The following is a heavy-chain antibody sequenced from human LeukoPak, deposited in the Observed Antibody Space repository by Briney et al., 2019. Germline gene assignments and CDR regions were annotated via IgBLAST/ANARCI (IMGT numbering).Heavy chain of an antibody. J-gene: IGHJ4*02. D-gene: IGHD3-9*01. Sequence: GASVKVSCKASGYTFTSYGISWARQAPGQGLEWMGWISAYNGNTNYAQKLQGRVTMTTDTSTSTAYMELRSLRSDDTAVYYCARGYYDILTGFSPVDYWGQGTLVTVSS. CDR3: ARGYYDILTGFSPVDY. CDR1: GYTFTSYG. V-gene: IGHV1-18*01. CDR2: ISAYNGNT.